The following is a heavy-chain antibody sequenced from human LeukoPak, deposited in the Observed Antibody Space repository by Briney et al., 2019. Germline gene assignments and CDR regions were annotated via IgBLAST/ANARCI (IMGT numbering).Heavy chain of an antibody. CDR3: ARDLLGEDYFDY. J-gene: IGHJ4*02. V-gene: IGHV3-11*04. Sequence: LGGSLRLSCAASGFTFSDYNMRWIRQAPGKGLEWVSSISRSGSTKYYADSVKGRFTISRDNAKNSLFLQMNSLRAEDTAVYYCARDLLGEDYFDYWGQGTPVTVSS. CDR1: GFTFSDYN. CDR2: ISRSGSTK. D-gene: IGHD2/OR15-2a*01.